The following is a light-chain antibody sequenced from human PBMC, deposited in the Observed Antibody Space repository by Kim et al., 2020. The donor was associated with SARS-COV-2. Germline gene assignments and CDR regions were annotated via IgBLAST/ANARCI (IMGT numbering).Light chain of an antibody. CDR2: GAS. CDR1: RTINTD. CDR3: QQYNNWPLT. Sequence: VPPGEGDSLAGRASRTINTDVAWYQQEPGQAPRLRIFGASTRATGIPARVGGSGSGTEFTLTISSLQTEDFALYYCQQYNNWPLTFGGGTKVEIK. V-gene: IGKV3-15*01. J-gene: IGKJ4*01.